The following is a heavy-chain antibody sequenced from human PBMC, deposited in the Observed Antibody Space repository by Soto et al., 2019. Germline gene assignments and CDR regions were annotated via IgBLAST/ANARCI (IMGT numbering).Heavy chain of an antibody. D-gene: IGHD6-6*01. CDR1: GXSIXXXX. Sequence: TCTVSGXSIXXXXXXXIRQXXXXXXEWIGYIYYSGXTDYHPSLKGRVTISVXXXKXQFSLKLRSVTAADTAVYYCARVGGVXARTFDYWGQGTLVTVSS. CDR2: IYYSGXT. J-gene: IGHJ4*02. CDR3: ARVGGVXARTFDY. V-gene: IGHV4-59*01.